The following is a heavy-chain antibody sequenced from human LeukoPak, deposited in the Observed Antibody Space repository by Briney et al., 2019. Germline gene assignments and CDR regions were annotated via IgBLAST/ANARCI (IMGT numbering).Heavy chain of an antibody. Sequence: PRASVKVSCKAFGYTFTGYYMHWVRQAPGQGLEWMGWINPNSGGTNYAQKFQGRVTMTGDTSISTAYMDLSSLRSDDTAVYYCAKQGGDRYYYYYMDVWGKGTTVTISS. J-gene: IGHJ6*03. CDR2: INPNSGGT. V-gene: IGHV1-2*02. CDR1: GYTFTGYY. D-gene: IGHD2-21*01. CDR3: AKQGGDRYYYYYMDV.